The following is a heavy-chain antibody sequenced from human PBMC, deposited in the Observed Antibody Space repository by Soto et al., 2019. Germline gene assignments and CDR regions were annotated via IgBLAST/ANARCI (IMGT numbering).Heavy chain of an antibody. J-gene: IGHJ6*02. CDR2: ISGSGRST. V-gene: IGHV3-23*01. D-gene: IGHD5-12*01. Sequence: EVQLLESGGGLVQPGGSLRLSCAASGFAFSSYDMIWVRKAPGKGLEWVSSISGSGRSTYYADSVKGRYTISRDNFENTVYLQMNSLTAEDTAVYYCAKGNGKSYDSYGMGVWGQGTAVTVAS. CDR1: GFAFSSYD. CDR3: AKGNGKSYDSYGMGV.